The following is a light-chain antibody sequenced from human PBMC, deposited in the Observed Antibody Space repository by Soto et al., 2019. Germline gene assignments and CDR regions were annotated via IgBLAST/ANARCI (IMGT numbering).Light chain of an antibody. CDR3: QQYGSSPPIT. CDR2: GAS. J-gene: IGKJ5*01. V-gene: IGKV3-20*01. CDR1: QSVSSSY. Sequence: EIVLTQSPGTLSLSPGERATLSCRASQSVSSSYLAWYQQKPGQAPRLLIYGASSRATGIPDRFSGSGSGTDFTLTISRLEPEDFAVYSCQQYGSSPPITFGQGTRLEIK.